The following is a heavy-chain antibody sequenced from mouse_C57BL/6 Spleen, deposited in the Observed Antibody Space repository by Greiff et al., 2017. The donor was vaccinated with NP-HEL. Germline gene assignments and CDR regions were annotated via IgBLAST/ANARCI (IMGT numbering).Heavy chain of an antibody. CDR3: AKGGYGSSYYFDY. D-gene: IGHD1-1*01. Sequence: QVQLKQPGAELVKPGASVKLSCKASGYTFTSYWMHWVKQRPGQGLEWIGMIHPNSGSTNYNEKFKSKATLTVDKSSSTAYMQLSSLTSEDSAVYYCAKGGYGSSYYFDYWGQGTTLTVSS. V-gene: IGHV1-64*01. CDR2: IHPNSGST. CDR1: GYTFTSYW. J-gene: IGHJ2*01.